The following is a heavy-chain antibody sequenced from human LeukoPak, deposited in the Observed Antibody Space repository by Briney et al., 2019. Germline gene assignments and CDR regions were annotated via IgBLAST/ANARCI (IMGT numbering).Heavy chain of an antibody. CDR3: AKDAHGDYGVYYYYGMDV. CDR2: ISGSGGST. D-gene: IGHD4-17*01. J-gene: IGHJ6*04. CDR1: GFTFSSYA. V-gene: IGHV3-23*01. Sequence: GGSLRLSCAASGFTFSSYAMSWVRQAPGKGLEWVSAISGSGGSTYYADSVKGRFTISRDNSKNTLYLQMNSLRAEDTAVYYCAKDAHGDYGVYYYYGMDVWGKGTTVTVSS.